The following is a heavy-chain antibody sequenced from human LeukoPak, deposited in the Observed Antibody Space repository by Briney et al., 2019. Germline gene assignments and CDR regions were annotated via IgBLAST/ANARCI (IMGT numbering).Heavy chain of an antibody. Sequence: GGSLRLSCAASGFTFSSYEMNWVRQAPGKGLEWVSYISSTSSTIYYADSVKGRFTISRDNAKNSLYLQMNSLRADDTAIYYCARDRGRAWGQGTLVTVPS. CDR2: ISSTSSTI. J-gene: IGHJ4*02. CDR3: ARDRGRA. V-gene: IGHV3-48*03. CDR1: GFTFSSYE. D-gene: IGHD3-10*01.